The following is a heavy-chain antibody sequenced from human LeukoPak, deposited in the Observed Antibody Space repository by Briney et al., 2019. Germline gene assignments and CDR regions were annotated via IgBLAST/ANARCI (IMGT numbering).Heavy chain of an antibody. CDR1: GFTFDDYA. Sequence: GRSLRLSCAASGFTFDDYAMHWVRQAPGKGLEWVSGISWNSGSIGYADSVKGRSTISRDNAKNSLYLQMNSLRAEDMALYYCAKGRGITIFGVVIHWGQGTLVTVSS. V-gene: IGHV3-9*03. CDR3: AKGRGITIFGVVIH. CDR2: ISWNSGSI. J-gene: IGHJ4*02. D-gene: IGHD3-3*01.